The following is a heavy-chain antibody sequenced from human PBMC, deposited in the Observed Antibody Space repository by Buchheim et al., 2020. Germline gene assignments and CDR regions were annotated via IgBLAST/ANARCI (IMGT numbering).Heavy chain of an antibody. J-gene: IGHJ4*02. CDR3: ARNGYCSSTSCCRTFSRNTEFDY. Sequence: QVQLQQWGAGLLKPSETLSLTCAVYGGSFSGYYWSWIRQPPGKGLEWIGEINHSGSTNYNPSLKSRVTISVDTSKNQFSLKLSCVTAADTAVYYWARNGYCSSTSCCRTFSRNTEFDYGGQETL. CDR1: GGSFSGYY. V-gene: IGHV4-34*01. D-gene: IGHD2-2*03. CDR2: INHSGST.